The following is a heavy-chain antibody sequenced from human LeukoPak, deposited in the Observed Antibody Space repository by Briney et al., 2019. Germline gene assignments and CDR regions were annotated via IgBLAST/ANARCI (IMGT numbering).Heavy chain of an antibody. CDR3: ARAWATDYFDY. CDR2: MYYSGTI. CDR1: GGSISSYY. Sequence: PSETLSLTCTVSGGSISSYYWSWIRHPPGNGLDWIGYMYYSGTINYNPSLKSRVTISVDTSKNKFSLKLSSVTAADTAMYYCARAWATDYFDYWGQGTLVTVSS. V-gene: IGHV4-59*01. J-gene: IGHJ4*02.